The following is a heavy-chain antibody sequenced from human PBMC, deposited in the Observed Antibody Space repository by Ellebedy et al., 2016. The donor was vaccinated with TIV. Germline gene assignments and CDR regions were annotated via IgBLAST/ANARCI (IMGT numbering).Heavy chain of an antibody. V-gene: IGHV3-7*03. CDR1: GFTFSSYW. CDR3: AKEEWTGSKPRFEY. CDR2: INHDGSEK. J-gene: IGHJ4*02. Sequence: GESLKISCAASGFTFSSYWMSWVRQTPGKGLEWVAQINHDGSEKNYVDSVKGRFTIARDSAKNSLYLQMNSLRGEDTAVYYCAKEEWTGSKPRFEYWGQGTPVTVSS. D-gene: IGHD3/OR15-3a*01.